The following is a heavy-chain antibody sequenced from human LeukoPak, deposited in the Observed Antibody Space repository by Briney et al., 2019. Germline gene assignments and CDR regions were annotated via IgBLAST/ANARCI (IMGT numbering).Heavy chain of an antibody. CDR2: IYYSGST. J-gene: IGHJ5*02. CDR3: ARVDSYGYSFDP. V-gene: IGHV4-61*01. CDR1: GGSISSSSYY. Sequence: SETLSLTCTVSGGSISSSSYYWSWIRQPPGKGLEWIGYIYYSGSTYYNPSLRSRVTISVDTSKNQFSLKLSSVTAADTAVYYCARVDSYGYSFDPWGQGTLVTVSS. D-gene: IGHD5-18*01.